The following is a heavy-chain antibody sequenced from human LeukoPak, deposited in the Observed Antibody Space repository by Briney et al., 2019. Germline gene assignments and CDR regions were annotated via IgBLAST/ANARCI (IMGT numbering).Heavy chain of an antibody. J-gene: IGHJ6*02. V-gene: IGHV4-34*01. CDR1: GGSFSGYY. CDR2: INHSGST. D-gene: IGHD3-22*01. Sequence: RTSETLSLTCAVYGGSFSGYYWNWIRQPPGKGLEWIGEINHSGSTNYNPSLKSRVTISVDTSKNQFSLKLSSVTAADTAVYYCARWKIGPSGYYRNYYYGMDVWGQGTTVTVSS. CDR3: ARWKIGPSGYYRNYYYGMDV.